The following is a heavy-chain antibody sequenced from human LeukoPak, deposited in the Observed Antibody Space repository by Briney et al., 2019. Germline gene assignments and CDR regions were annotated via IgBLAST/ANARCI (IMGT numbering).Heavy chain of an antibody. CDR3: ASGKDYDFWSGYYYYYYGMDV. D-gene: IGHD3-3*01. CDR1: GYTFTSYA. Sequence: ASVTVSCKASGYTFTSYAMNWVRQAPGQGLEWMGWINTNTGNPTYAQGFTGRFVFSLDTSVSTAYLQISSLKAEDTAVYYCASGKDYDFWSGYYYYYYGMDVWGQGTTVTVSS. V-gene: IGHV7-4-1*02. J-gene: IGHJ6*02. CDR2: INTNTGNP.